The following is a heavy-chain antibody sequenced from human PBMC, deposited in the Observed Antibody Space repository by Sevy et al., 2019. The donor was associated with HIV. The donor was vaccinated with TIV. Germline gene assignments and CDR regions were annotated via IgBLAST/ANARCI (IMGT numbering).Heavy chain of an antibody. CDR2: INHSGST. CDR3: ARWRGTRITMIVVVVTGYXDX. V-gene: IGHV4-34*01. J-gene: IGHJ4*02. D-gene: IGHD3-22*01. CDR1: GGSFSDYS. Sequence: SETLSLTCAVYGGSFSDYSWSWIRQPPGKGLEWIGEINHSGSTNYNPSLKSRVTISVDTSKNQFSLKLSSVTAADTAVYYCARWRGTRITMIVVVVTGYXDXWGQGTLVTVSS.